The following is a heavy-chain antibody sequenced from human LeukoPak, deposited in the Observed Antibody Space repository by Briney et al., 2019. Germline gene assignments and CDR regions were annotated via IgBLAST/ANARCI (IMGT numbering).Heavy chain of an antibody. J-gene: IGHJ4*02. V-gene: IGHV4-34*01. CDR3: ARGRGYCSSTSCYGGDYFDY. CDR2: INHSGST. D-gene: IGHD2-2*01. Sequence: SETLSLTCAVYGGSFSGYYWSWIRQPPGKGLEWIGEINHSGSTNYNPSLKSRVTISVDTSKKQFSLKLSSVTAADTAVYYCARGRGYCSSTSCYGGDYFDYWGQGTLVTVSS. CDR1: GGSFSGYY.